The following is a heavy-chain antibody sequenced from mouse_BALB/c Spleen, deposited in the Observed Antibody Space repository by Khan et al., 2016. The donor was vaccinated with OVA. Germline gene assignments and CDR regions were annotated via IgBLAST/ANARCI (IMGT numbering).Heavy chain of an antibody. CDR1: GFTFSNYA. D-gene: IGHD1-1*01. Sequence: EVQLVESGGGLVKPGGSLKVSCAASGFTFSNYAMSWVRQTPEKRLEWVATISSGGSYTYYTDTVRGRFTISRDNAGNTLYLQMSSLRSEDTAIYYCALELFSTVVPTPFPYWGQGTLVTVSA. J-gene: IGHJ3*01. V-gene: IGHV5-9-3*01. CDR2: ISSGGSYT. CDR3: ALELFSTVVPTPFPY.